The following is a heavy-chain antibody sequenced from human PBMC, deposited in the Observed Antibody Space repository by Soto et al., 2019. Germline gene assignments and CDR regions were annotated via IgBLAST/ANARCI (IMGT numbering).Heavy chain of an antibody. Sequence: SVKVSCKASGGTFSSYAISWVRQAPGQGLEWMGGIIPIFGTANYAQKFQGRVTITADESTSTAYMELSSLRSEDTAVYYCARGVEMATIVTFDYWGQGTLVTVSS. V-gene: IGHV1-69*13. J-gene: IGHJ4*02. CDR3: ARGVEMATIVTFDY. CDR1: GGTFSSYA. CDR2: IIPIFGTA. D-gene: IGHD5-12*01.